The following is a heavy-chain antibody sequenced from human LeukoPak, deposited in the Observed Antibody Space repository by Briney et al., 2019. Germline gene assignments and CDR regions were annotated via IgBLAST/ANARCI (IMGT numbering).Heavy chain of an antibody. Sequence: GGSPRLSCAASGFTFTNYWMYWVRQAPGKGPVWVSRISGDGSTPTYADSVKGRFTISRDNDKNTLHLQMNSLRVEDTAVYYCVRDIAPDGTIWFDPWGQGTLVTVSS. CDR1: GFTFTNYW. D-gene: IGHD6-13*01. CDR3: VRDIAPDGTIWFDP. CDR2: ISGDGSTP. J-gene: IGHJ5*02. V-gene: IGHV3-74*01.